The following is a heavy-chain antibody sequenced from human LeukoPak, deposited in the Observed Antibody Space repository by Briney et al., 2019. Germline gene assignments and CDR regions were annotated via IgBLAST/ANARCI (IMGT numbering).Heavy chain of an antibody. CDR3: ARLVYYGSGSYLYYFDF. CDR2: IYYSGST. Sequence: IPSETLSLTCTVSGDSISSYYWGWIRQPPGKGLEWIGSIYYSGSTHYNPSLKSRVTISVGTSKNQFSLKLSSVTAADTAVYYCARLVYYGSGSYLYYFDFWGQGTLVTVSS. J-gene: IGHJ4*02. V-gene: IGHV4-39*01. D-gene: IGHD3-10*01. CDR1: GDSISSYY.